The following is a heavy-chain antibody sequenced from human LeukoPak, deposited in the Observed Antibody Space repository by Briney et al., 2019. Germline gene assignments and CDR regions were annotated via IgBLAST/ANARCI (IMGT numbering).Heavy chain of an antibody. J-gene: IGHJ4*02. CDR3: ARGRIYYGSGPLLY. CDR1: GGSFTGYS. CDR2: LNHNGNT. D-gene: IGHD3-10*01. Sequence: SETLSLTCAVYGGSFTGYSWRWIRQSPTKGLEWIGELNHNGNTYYNPSLKSRVIISVDTSKDQFSLNLTSVTAADTAVYYCARGRIYYGSGPLLYWGQGSLVTVSS. V-gene: IGHV4-34*01.